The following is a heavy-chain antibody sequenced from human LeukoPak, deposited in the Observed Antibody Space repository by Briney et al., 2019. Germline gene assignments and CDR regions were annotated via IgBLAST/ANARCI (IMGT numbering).Heavy chain of an antibody. V-gene: IGHV5-51*01. J-gene: IGHJ4*02. D-gene: IGHD4-17*01. CDR1: GYSFTSYW. CDR2: IYPGDSDT. Sequence: GASLQISCKGSGYSFTSYWIGWVRPLPGKGLEWMGIIYPGDSDTRYSPSFQGQVTISADKSISTAYLQWSSLKASDTAMYYCARQGATVTVFDYWGQGTLVTVSS. CDR3: ARQGATVTVFDY.